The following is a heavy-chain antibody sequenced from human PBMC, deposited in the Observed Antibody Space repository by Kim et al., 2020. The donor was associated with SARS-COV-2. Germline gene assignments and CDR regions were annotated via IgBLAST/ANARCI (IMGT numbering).Heavy chain of an antibody. Sequence: GGSLRLSCAGSGFTFSDYEMNWVRQAPGKGPEWVSFISRSGSAMYYIDSVKGRFTISRDNGNNLLYLQMNSLRAEDTALYYCARGDWMRLRTFDYWGQGTLVTVSS. J-gene: IGHJ4*02. CDR1: GFTFSDYE. CDR3: ARGDWMRLRTFDY. D-gene: IGHD2-21*02. CDR2: ISRSGSAM. V-gene: IGHV3-48*03.